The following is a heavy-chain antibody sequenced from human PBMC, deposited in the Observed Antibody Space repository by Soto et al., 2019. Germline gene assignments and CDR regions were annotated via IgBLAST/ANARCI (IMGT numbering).Heavy chain of an antibody. CDR1: GGSINSDNSY. Sequence: QLQLHESGPGLVKPSETLSLTCTVSGGSINSDNSYWSWVRQPPGKGLEWIGSIYYSGSTHYNPSLKSRVPMSVDTSTSQFSLKLSSVPAADTAIYYCARLPRYCISSNCYGRGWYYYGMDVWGQGTTVTVSS. V-gene: IGHV4-39*01. CDR3: ARLPRYCISSNCYGRGWYYYGMDV. J-gene: IGHJ6*02. CDR2: IYYSGST. D-gene: IGHD2-2*01.